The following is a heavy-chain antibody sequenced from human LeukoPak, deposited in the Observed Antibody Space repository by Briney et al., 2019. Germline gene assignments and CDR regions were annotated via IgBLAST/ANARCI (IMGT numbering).Heavy chain of an antibody. CDR1: GFTFSSYG. V-gene: IGHV3-30*02. D-gene: IGHD3-22*01. Sequence: GGSLRLSCAASGFTFSSYGMHWVRQAPGKGLEWVAFIRYDGSNKYYADSVKGRFTISRDNAKNSLYLQMNSLRAEDTAVYYCARDLYRIVVVPHYFDYWGQGTLVTVSS. CDR3: ARDLYRIVVVPHYFDY. CDR2: IRYDGSNK. J-gene: IGHJ4*02.